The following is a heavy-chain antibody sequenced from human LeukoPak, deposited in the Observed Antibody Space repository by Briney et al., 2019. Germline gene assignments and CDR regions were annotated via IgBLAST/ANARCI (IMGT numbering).Heavy chain of an antibody. CDR1: GYTFTTYG. CDR2: ISPYNANT. Sequence: VASVKVSCKTSGYTFTTYGISWARQAPGQGLEWMGWISPYNANTNYAQKLQGRVTMTTDTSTSTAYMEPRSLRSDDTAVYYCARDLGYHLLTNYYYYGMDVWGQGTTVTVSS. J-gene: IGHJ6*02. V-gene: IGHV1-18*01. D-gene: IGHD2-2*01. CDR3: ARDLGYHLLTNYYYYGMDV.